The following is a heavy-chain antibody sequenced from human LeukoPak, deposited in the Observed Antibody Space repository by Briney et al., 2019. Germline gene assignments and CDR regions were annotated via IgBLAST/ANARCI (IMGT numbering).Heavy chain of an antibody. D-gene: IGHD3-22*01. CDR3: ASFDSGYDTP. V-gene: IGHV1-8*01. Sequence: ASVKVSCKASGYTFTSYDINWVRQATGQGLEWMGWMNPNSGNTGYAQQFQGRVTMTRNTSISTAYMELSSLRSEDTAVYYCASFDSGYDTPWGQGTLVTVSS. CDR2: MNPNSGNT. CDR1: GYTFTSYD. J-gene: IGHJ5*02.